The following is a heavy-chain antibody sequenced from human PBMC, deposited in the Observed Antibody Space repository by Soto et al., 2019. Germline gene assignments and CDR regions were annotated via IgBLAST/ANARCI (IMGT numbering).Heavy chain of an antibody. CDR1: GFIFSDYY. CDR3: ARTYYDFWSGTHEGYSYDIDL. CDR2: ISSSGSTI. V-gene: IGHV3-11*01. J-gene: IGHJ6*03. Sequence: LILSCAASGFIFSDYYMSWIRQAPGKGLEWVSYISSSGSTIYYADSVKGRFTISRDNAKNSLYLQMNSLRAEDTAVYYCARTYYDFWSGTHEGYSYDIDLSVKGT. D-gene: IGHD3-3*01.